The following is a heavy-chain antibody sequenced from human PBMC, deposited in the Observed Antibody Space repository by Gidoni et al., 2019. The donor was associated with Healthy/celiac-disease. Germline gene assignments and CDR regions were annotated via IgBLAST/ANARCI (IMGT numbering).Heavy chain of an antibody. CDR1: GFTFSSYW. CDR3: ARAIAAAGRWPGYYYGMDV. J-gene: IGHJ6*02. D-gene: IGHD6-13*01. Sequence: EVQLVESGGGLVQPGGSLRLSCAASGFTFSSYWMHWVRQAPGKGLVWVSRINSDGSSTSYADSVKGRFTISRDNAKNTLYLQMNSLRAEDTAVYYCARAIAAAGRWPGYYYGMDVWGQGTTVTVSS. V-gene: IGHV3-74*01. CDR2: INSDGSST.